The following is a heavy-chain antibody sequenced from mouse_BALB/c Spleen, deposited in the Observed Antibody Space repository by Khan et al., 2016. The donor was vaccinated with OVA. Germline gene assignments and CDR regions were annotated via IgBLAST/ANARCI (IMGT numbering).Heavy chain of an antibody. CDR2: IKYSGST. D-gene: IGHD1-1*01. V-gene: IGHV3-2*02. Sequence: EVKLLESGPGLVKPSQSLSLTCTVTGYSITSDYAWNWIRQFPGNKLEWMGYIKYSGSTSYNPSLKSRISITRNTSQNQFFLQLSSVTTEDTATYYCARSGTISTVVATDFDSWGQGTTLTVSS. J-gene: IGHJ2*01. CDR1: GYSITSDYA. CDR3: ARSGTISTVVATDFDS.